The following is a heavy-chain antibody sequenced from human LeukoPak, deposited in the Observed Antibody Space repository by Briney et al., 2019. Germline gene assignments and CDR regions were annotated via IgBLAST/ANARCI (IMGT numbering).Heavy chain of an antibody. J-gene: IGHJ4*02. D-gene: IGHD3-16*01. CDR2: ITISSSII. V-gene: IGHV3-21*01. CDR3: ARDLSDDYSLDY. Sequence: GGSLRRSCAASGFSFSDYSMNWVRQAPGKGLEWVSSITISSSIIYYADSVKGRFTISRDNAKNSLFLQMNSLRAEDTAVYYCARDLSDDYSLDYWGQGTLVSVSS. CDR1: GFSFSDYS.